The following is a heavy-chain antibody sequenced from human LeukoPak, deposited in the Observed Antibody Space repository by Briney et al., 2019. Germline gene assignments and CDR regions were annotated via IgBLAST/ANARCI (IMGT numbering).Heavy chain of an antibody. CDR1: GFTFTGYY. D-gene: IGHD3-3*01. J-gene: IGHJ5*02. V-gene: IGHV1-2*02. Sequence: ASVKVSCKAFGFTFTGYYIYWVRQAPGQGLEWMGWINPNNGGTNYAQKFQGRVTMTRDTSISTAYMELSRLTSDDTAVYYCARNFGDFWSGNDYNWFDPWGQGTLVTVSS. CDR3: ARNFGDFWSGNDYNWFDP. CDR2: INPNNGGT.